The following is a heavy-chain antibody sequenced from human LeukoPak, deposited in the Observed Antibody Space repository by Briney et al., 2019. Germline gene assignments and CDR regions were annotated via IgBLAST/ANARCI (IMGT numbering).Heavy chain of an antibody. CDR2: ISVYNGNT. Sequence: ASVKVSCKACGYAFSTSAISWVRQAPGQGLEWMGWISVYNGNTKYTQKFQGRVTMTTDTSTSTAYMELRNLRSDDTAVYYCARDYSSSWYYFNNWGQGTLVTVSS. CDR1: GYAFSTSA. CDR3: ARDYSSSWYYFNN. D-gene: IGHD6-13*01. V-gene: IGHV1-18*01. J-gene: IGHJ4*02.